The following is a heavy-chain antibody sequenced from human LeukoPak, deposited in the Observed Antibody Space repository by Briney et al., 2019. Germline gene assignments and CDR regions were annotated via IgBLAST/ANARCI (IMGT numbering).Heavy chain of an antibody. CDR2: INKDGSEE. CDR3: ATYDNWVAGDV. CDR1: EFMFSDYW. V-gene: IGHV3-7*01. D-gene: IGHD1-1*01. Sequence: PGGSLRLSCAASEFMFSDYWMSWVRQAPGKGPEWVASINKDGSEEYYMDSVKGRFIVSRDNAKNSLFLQMNNLRVEDTAIYYCATYDNWVAGDVWGQGTTVSVSS. J-gene: IGHJ6*02.